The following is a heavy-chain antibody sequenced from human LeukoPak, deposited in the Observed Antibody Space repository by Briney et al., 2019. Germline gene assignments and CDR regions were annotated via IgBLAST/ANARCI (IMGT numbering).Heavy chain of an antibody. J-gene: IGHJ6*03. D-gene: IGHD6-6*01. V-gene: IGHV4-4*09. CDR1: GGSISSYY. Sequence: SETLSLTCTASGGSISSYYWSWIRQPPGKGLEWIGYIYTSGSTNYNPSLKSRVTISVDTSKNQFSLKLSSVTAADTAVYYCARIEYPDYYYYYMDVWGKGTTVTVSS. CDR2: IYTSGST. CDR3: ARIEYPDYYYYYMDV.